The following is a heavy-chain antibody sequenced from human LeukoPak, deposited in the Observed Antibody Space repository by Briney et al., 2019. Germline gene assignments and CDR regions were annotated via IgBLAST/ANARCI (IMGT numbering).Heavy chain of an antibody. Sequence: SETLSLTCTVSGGSVSSGSYYWSWIRQPPGKGLEWIGYIYYSGSTNYNPSLKSRVTISVDTSKNQFSLKLSSVTAADTAVYYCARWTLYRGVIIFYYYYDMDVWGQGTTVTVSS. CDR3: ARWTLYRGVIIFYYYYDMDV. V-gene: IGHV4-61*01. CDR1: GGSVSSGSYY. J-gene: IGHJ6*02. CDR2: IYYSGST. D-gene: IGHD3-10*01.